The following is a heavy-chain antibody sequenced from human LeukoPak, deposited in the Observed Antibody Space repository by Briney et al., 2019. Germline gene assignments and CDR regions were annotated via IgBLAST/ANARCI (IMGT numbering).Heavy chain of an antibody. J-gene: IGHJ4*02. CDR3: ARGVVVTAADVHFDF. CDR2: INPSGGRT. Sequence: GASVKVSCKASGYIFTSYYMHWVRQAPGQGLEWMGIINPSGGRTSYAQKFQGRVTMTRDTSTSTVYMDLSSLRPEDTAVYYCARGVVVTAADVHFDFWGQGTLVTVSS. CDR1: GYIFTSYY. V-gene: IGHV1-46*01. D-gene: IGHD2-21*02.